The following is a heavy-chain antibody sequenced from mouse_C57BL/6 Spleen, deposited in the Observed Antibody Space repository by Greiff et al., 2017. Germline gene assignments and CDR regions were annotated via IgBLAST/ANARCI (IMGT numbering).Heavy chain of an antibody. J-gene: IGHJ2*01. CDR3: ARGGIDHDY. CDR1: GYAFTSSW. CDR2: IYPCDRET. Sequence: QVQLKQPGPELVKPGASVKMSCKASGYAFTSSWMNWVKQRPGQGLEWIGRIYPCDRETNYNRKFKGKATLTVDKSSSTAYMQLSSLTSEDSAVYYCARGGIDHDYWGQGTTLTVSS. V-gene: IGHV1-82*01.